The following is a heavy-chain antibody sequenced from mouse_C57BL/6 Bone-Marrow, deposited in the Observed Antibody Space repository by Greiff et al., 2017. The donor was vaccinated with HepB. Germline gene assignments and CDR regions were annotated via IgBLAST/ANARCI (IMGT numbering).Heavy chain of an antibody. Sequence: EVQLQQSGPELVKPGASVKISCKASGYTFTDYYMNWVKQSHGKSLEWIGDINPNNGGTSYNQKFKGKATLTVDKSSSTAYMELSSLTSEDSAVYYCARSGLITTVVGDWGQGTALTVSS. J-gene: IGHJ2*01. CDR3: ARSGLITTVVGD. D-gene: IGHD1-1*01. V-gene: IGHV1-26*01. CDR2: INPNNGGT. CDR1: GYTFTDYY.